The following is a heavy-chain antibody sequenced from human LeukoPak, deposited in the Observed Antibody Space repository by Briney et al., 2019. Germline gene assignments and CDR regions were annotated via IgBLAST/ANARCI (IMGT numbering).Heavy chain of an antibody. CDR3: ARAGRSDIVVVPAAIDY. V-gene: IGHV4-30-2*01. D-gene: IGHD2-2*01. J-gene: IGHJ4*02. CDR1: GGSISSGGYY. Sequence: SQTLSLTCTVSGGSISSGGYYWSWIRQPPGKGLEWIGYIYHSGSTYYNPSLKSRVTISVDRSKNQFSLKLSSVTAADTAVYYCARAGRSDIVVVPAAIDYWGQGTLVTVSS. CDR2: IYHSGST.